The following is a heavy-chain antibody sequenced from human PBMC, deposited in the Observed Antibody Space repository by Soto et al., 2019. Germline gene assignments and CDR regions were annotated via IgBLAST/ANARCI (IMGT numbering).Heavy chain of an antibody. V-gene: IGHV1-69*06. D-gene: IGHD2-2*01. CDR1: GGTFSSYA. CDR3: ARGLLSRYYYYGMDV. J-gene: IGHJ6*02. CDR2: IIPIFGTA. Sequence: SVKVSCKASGGTFSSYAISWVRQAPGQGLEWMGGIIPIFGTANYAQKFQGRVTITADKSTSTAYMELSSLRSEDTAVYYCARGLLSRYYYYGMDVWGQGTTVTISS.